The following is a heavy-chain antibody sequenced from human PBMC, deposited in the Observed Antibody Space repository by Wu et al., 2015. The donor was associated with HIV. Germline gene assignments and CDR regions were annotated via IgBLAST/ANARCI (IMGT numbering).Heavy chain of an antibody. CDR3: ASRGQQLVPPTFSDYYGMDI. D-gene: IGHD6-13*01. V-gene: IGHV1-69*05. Sequence: QVQLVQSGAEVKKPGSSVKVSCKASGGTFSSYAISWVRQAPGQGLEWMGGIIPIFGTANYAQKFQGRVTITTDESTSTAYMELSSLRSEDTAVYYCASRGQQLVPPTFSDYYGMDIWGQGTTVTVSS. J-gene: IGHJ6*02. CDR1: GGTFSSYA. CDR2: IIPIFGTA.